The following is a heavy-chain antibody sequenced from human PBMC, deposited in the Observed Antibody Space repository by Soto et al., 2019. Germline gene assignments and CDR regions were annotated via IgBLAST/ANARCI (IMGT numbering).Heavy chain of an antibody. D-gene: IGHD6-13*01. CDR3: AQAAGYISTWFFDY. J-gene: IGHJ4*02. V-gene: IGHV4-39*01. CDR2: IYYSGST. Sequence: SETLSLTCTVSGGSISSSSYYWGWIRQPPGKGLEWIGSIYYSGSTYYNPSLKSRVTISVDTSKNQFSLRLSSVTAADTAVYYCAQAAGYISTWFFDYWGQGALVTVSS. CDR1: GGSISSSSYY.